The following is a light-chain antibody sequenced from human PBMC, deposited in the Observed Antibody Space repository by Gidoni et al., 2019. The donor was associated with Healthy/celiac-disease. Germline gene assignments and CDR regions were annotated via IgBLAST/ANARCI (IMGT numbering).Light chain of an antibody. Sequence: SYEMTQPPSVSVSPGQTASSTCSGDKLGDKYAVWYQQKPGQCPVLVIDQYSKRPSGIPERFSCSNSGNTATLTISGTQAMDEADYYCQAWDSSTAYVFGTGTKVTVL. V-gene: IGLV3-1*01. CDR3: QAWDSSTAYV. CDR1: KLGDKY. CDR2: QYS. J-gene: IGLJ1*01.